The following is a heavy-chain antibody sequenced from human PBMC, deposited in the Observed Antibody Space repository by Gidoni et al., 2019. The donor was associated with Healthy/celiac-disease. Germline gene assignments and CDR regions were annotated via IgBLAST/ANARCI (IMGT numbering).Heavy chain of an antibody. J-gene: IGHJ6*02. Sequence: EVQLVESGGGLVQPGGSLRLSCAASGFTFSSSAMHWVRQAPGKGLEYVSAISSNGGSTYYANSVKGRFTISRDNSKNTLYLQMGSLRAEDMAVYYCARDITMVRGVISYGMDVWGQGTTVTVSS. CDR1: GFTFSSSA. V-gene: IGHV3-64*01. CDR3: ARDITMVRGVISYGMDV. CDR2: ISSNGGST. D-gene: IGHD3-10*01.